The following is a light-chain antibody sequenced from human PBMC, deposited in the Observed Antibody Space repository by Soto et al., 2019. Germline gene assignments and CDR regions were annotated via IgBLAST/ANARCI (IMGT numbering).Light chain of an antibody. CDR1: QGIRSE. J-gene: IGKJ4*01. V-gene: IGKV1-6*01. Sequence: ALQMTQSPSSLSASVGDRFTITCRASQGIRSELGWYQQKPGKAPNLLIYTASTLQSGVPSRFSGSGSGTDFTLTISSLQPEDFATYYCIQDYNYPLTFGGGTKVDIK. CDR3: IQDYNYPLT. CDR2: TAS.